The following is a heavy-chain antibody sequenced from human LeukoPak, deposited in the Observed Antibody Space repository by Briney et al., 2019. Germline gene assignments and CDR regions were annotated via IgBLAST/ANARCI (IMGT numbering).Heavy chain of an antibody. V-gene: IGHV3-7*03. CDR2: IKHDGSEK. J-gene: IGHJ6*04. CDR1: GLTFSDYW. Sequence: GSLRLSCAASGLTFSDYWMYWVRQAPGKGLEWVANIKHDGSEKSYVDSVKGRFTISRDNAKNSLYLQMNSLRVEDTAVYYCATDRGLRWGKGTTVTVSS. CDR3: ATDRGLR.